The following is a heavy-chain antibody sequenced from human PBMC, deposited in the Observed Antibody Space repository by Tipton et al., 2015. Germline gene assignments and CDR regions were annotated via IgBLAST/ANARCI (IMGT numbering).Heavy chain of an antibody. CDR2: IFHRGDT. D-gene: IGHD4-17*01. CDR1: GYSISSGYY. J-gene: IGHJ4*02. V-gene: IGHV4-38-2*01. Sequence: TLSLTCDVSGYSISSGYYWGWIRQPPGKGLEWIGSIFHRGDTNYNPSLKSRVTISVDTSKNQFSLNLTSVTAADTAFYYCARGTYGGYIQSHWGQGTPVTVSS. CDR3: ARGTYGGYIQSH.